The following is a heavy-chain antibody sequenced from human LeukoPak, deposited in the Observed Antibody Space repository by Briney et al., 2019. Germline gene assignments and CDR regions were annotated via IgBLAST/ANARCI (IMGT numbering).Heavy chain of an antibody. Sequence: SETQSLTCTVSGGSISSYYWSWIRQPAGKGLEWIGRIYTGGSTNYNPSLKSRVTMSADTSKNQFSLKLSSVTAADTAAYYCASEDYFGSSGYYGTIWGQGTMVTVSS. CDR1: GGSISSYY. CDR2: IYTGGST. V-gene: IGHV4-4*07. CDR3: ASEDYFGSSGYYGTI. D-gene: IGHD3-22*01. J-gene: IGHJ3*02.